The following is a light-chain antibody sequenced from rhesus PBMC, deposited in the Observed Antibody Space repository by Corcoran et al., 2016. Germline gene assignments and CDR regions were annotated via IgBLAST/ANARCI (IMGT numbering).Light chain of an antibody. J-gene: IGKJ2*01. CDR1: QGISSW. CDR2: KAC. V-gene: IGKV1-21*01. Sequence: DIQMTQSPSSLSASVGDRVTITCRASQGISSWVAWYQQKPGKAPKLLLYKACSLQSGVPSRFSGSGSGTVFTLTISSLQPEDFSTYNCRKYNSAPYIFGQGTKVKIK. CDR3: RKYNSAPYI.